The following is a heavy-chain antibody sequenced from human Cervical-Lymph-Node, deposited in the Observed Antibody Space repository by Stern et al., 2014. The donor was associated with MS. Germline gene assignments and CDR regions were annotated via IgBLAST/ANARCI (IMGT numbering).Heavy chain of an antibody. V-gene: IGHV5-51*01. CDR2: IYPGDSDT. CDR1: GYSFATHW. Sequence: EVQLVESGGEVKKPGKSLKISCQGSGYSFATHWIGWVRQMPGKGLAWMGIIYPGDSDTRYSPSFQGQVTISADQSISTAYLQWSSLKASDTAMYYCATTETYYDASGPDAFDIWGQGTMVTVSS. CDR3: ATTETYYDASGPDAFDI. D-gene: IGHD3-22*01. J-gene: IGHJ3*02.